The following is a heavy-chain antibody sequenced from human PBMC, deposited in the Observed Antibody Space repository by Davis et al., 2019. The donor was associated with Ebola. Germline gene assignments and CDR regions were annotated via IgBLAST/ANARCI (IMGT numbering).Heavy chain of an antibody. CDR3: ARVFTSSIWYRGLNYKYYGMDV. V-gene: IGHV1-2*06. Sequence: ASVKVSCTASGYTFTGYYMHWVRQAPGQGLEWMGRINPNSGGTNYAQKFQGRVTMTRDTSISTAYMELSRLRSDDTAVYYCARVFTSSIWYRGLNYKYYGMDVWGQGTTVTVSS. D-gene: IGHD6-13*01. CDR2: INPNSGGT. CDR1: GYTFTGYY. J-gene: IGHJ6*02.